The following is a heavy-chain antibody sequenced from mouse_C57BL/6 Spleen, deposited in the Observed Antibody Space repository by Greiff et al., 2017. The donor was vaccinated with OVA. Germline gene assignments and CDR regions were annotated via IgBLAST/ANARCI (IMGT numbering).Heavy chain of an antibody. CDR3: ARDPVGPRYFDV. V-gene: IGHV5-16*01. CDR2: INYDGSST. J-gene: IGHJ1*03. Sequence: EVKVEESEGGLVQPGSSMKLSCTASGFTFSDYYMAWVRQVPEKGLEWVANINYDGSSTYYLDSLKSRFIISRDNAKNILYLQMSSLKSEDTATYYCARDPVGPRYFDVWGTGTTVTVSS. CDR1: GFTFSDYY.